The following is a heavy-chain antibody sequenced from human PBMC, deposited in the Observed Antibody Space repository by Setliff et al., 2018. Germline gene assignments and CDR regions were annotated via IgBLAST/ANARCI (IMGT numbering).Heavy chain of an antibody. CDR1: GGSISSYY. V-gene: IGHV4-4*07. CDR2: IYTSGST. Sequence: SETMSLTCTVSGGSISSYYWSWIRQPAGKGLEWSGRIYTSGSTNYNPYLKSRVTMSVDTSKKHFSLKLSSVTAADTAVYYCAREKGTRQAQELRGLYYYFMDVWGKGTTVTVSS. J-gene: IGHJ6*03. D-gene: IGHD3-10*01. CDR3: AREKGTRQAQELRGLYYYFMDV.